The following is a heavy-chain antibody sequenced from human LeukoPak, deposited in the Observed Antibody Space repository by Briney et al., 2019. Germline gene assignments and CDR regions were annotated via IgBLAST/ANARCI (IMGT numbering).Heavy chain of an antibody. V-gene: IGHV3-21*01. Sequence: GGSLRLSCAASGFTFSSYSMNWVRQAPGKGLEWVSSISSSSSYIYYADSVKGRFTISRDNAKNSLYLQMNSLRAEDTAVYYCASIAVAGTGRLNDYWGQGTLVTVSS. D-gene: IGHD6-19*01. CDR2: ISSSSSYI. CDR3: ASIAVAGTGRLNDY. J-gene: IGHJ4*02. CDR1: GFTFSSYS.